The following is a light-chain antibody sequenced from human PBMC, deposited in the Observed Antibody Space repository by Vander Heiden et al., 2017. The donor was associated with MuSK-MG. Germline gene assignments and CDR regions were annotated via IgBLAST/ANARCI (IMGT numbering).Light chain of an antibody. CDR3: QQSYSTPPT. Sequence: DIQLTQSPSSLSASVGDRVTITCRASQTIRTYLNWYQQKPGKAPNLLLYESSSLQTGVPSRFSGSGSGTDFTLTISSLQPEDFATYYCQQSYSTPPTFGQGTRLETK. V-gene: IGKV1-39*01. CDR2: ESS. J-gene: IGKJ5*01. CDR1: QTIRTY.